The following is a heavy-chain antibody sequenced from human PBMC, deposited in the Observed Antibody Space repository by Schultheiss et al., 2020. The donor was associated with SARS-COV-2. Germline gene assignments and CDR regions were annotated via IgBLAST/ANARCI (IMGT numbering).Heavy chain of an antibody. Sequence: SQTLSLTCTVSGGSISSGGYYWSWIRQHPGKGLEWIGYIYYSGSTYYNPSLKSRVTISVDTSKNQFSLKLSSVTAEDTAVYYCARGDSSGFHVDYWGQGTLVTGSS. D-gene: IGHD3-22*01. CDR2: IYYSGST. CDR3: ARGDSSGFHVDY. J-gene: IGHJ4*02. V-gene: IGHV4-31*03. CDR1: GGSISSGGYY.